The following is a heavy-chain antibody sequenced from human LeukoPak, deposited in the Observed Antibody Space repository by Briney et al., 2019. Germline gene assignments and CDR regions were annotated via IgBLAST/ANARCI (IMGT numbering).Heavy chain of an antibody. Sequence: GGSLRLSCAASGFTFSSYAMSWVRQAPGKGLEWVSGISGSGGSTYYADSVKGRFTISRDNAKNSLYLQMNSLRAEDTAVYYCARAGIPGYCTNVTCSNWLDPWGQGTLVTVSS. CDR2: ISGSGGST. CDR3: ARAGIPGYCTNVTCSNWLDP. CDR1: GFTFSSYA. V-gene: IGHV3-23*01. J-gene: IGHJ5*02. D-gene: IGHD2-8*01.